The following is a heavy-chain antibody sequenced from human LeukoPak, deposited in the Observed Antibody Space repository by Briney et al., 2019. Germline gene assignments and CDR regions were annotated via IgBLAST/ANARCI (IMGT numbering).Heavy chain of an antibody. D-gene: IGHD4-17*01. J-gene: IGHJ4*02. CDR2: IKQGGSEN. V-gene: IGHV3-7*01. CDR3: AKGPNYGARVDYSDF. CDR1: GFTFSRHW. Sequence: GGSLRLSCAASGFTFSRHWVSWVRQAPGKGLEWMASIKQGGSENYYADSVKGRFTVSRDDAKSSLYLQMNSLSADDTAVYYCAKGPNYGARVDYSDFWGQGTKVTVSS.